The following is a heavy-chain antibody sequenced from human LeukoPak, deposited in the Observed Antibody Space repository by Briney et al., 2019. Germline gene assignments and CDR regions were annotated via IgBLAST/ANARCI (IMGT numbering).Heavy chain of an antibody. Sequence: GGSLRLSCAASGFTFSSHAMSWVRQAPGKGLEWVSAISGSGGSTYYADSVKGRFTISRDNSKNTLYLQMNSLRAEDTAVYYCAKRPSYYYDSSGYPHYYGMDVWGQGTTVTVSS. CDR1: GFTFSSHA. CDR3: AKRPSYYYDSSGYPHYYGMDV. D-gene: IGHD3-22*01. CDR2: ISGSGGST. J-gene: IGHJ6*02. V-gene: IGHV3-23*01.